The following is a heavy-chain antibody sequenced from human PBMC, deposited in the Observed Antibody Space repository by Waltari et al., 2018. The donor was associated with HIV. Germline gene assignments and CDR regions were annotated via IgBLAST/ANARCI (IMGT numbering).Heavy chain of an antibody. Sequence: QVQLQESGPGLVKPSETLSLTCAVSGCSISSGYYWGWIRQPPGKGREWIGSIYQSGSTYYNPSLKSRVTISVDTSKNQFSLKLSSVTAADTAVYYCARVYGYSGSYPGAPDDYWGQGTLVTVSS. CDR2: IYQSGST. CDR3: ARVYGYSGSYPGAPDDY. D-gene: IGHD1-26*01. J-gene: IGHJ4*02. V-gene: IGHV4-38-2*01. CDR1: GCSISSGYY.